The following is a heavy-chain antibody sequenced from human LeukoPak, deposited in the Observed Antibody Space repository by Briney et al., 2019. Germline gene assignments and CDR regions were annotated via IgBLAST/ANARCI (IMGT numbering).Heavy chain of an antibody. CDR2: ISAYNGNT. J-gene: IGHJ5*02. Sequence: ASVKVSCKASGYTFTSYGISWVRQARGQGLEWMGWISAYNGNTNYAQKLQGRVTMTRDTSTSTVYMELSSLRSEDTAVYYCARDISGWYPFDPWGQGTLVTVSS. D-gene: IGHD6-19*01. CDR3: ARDISGWYPFDP. V-gene: IGHV1-18*01. CDR1: GYTFTSYG.